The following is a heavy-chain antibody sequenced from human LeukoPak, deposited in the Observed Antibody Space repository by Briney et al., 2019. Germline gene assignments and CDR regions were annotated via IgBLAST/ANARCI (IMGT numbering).Heavy chain of an antibody. Sequence: GGSLRLSCAASGFTVSSNYMSWVRQAPGKGLEWVSVIYSGGSTYYADSVKGRFTISRDNSKNTLYLQMNSLRAEDTAVYYCARAARLLWFGELSTPYYFHYWGQGTLVTVSS. D-gene: IGHD3-10*01. CDR1: GFTVSSNY. CDR3: ARAARLLWFGELSTPYYFHY. J-gene: IGHJ4*02. CDR2: IYSGGST. V-gene: IGHV3-66*01.